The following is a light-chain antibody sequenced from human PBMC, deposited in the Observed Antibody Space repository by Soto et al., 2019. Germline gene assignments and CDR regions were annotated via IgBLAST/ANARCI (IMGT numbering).Light chain of an antibody. CDR2: EVS. CDR3: SSYAGSNNWV. Sequence: QAVVTQPPSASGSPGQSVTISCTGISSDVGGYNYVSWYQQHPGKAPKLMIYEVSKRPSGVPDRFSGSKSGNAASLTVSGLQAEDEADYYCSSYAGSNNWVFGGGTKLTVL. J-gene: IGLJ3*02. CDR1: SSDVGGYNY. V-gene: IGLV2-8*01.